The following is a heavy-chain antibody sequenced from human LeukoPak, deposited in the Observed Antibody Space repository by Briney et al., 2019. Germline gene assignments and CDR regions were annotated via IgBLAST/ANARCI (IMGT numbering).Heavy chain of an antibody. D-gene: IGHD3-22*01. Sequence: SETLSLTCTVSGGSISSYYWSWIRQPPGKGLEWIGYIYYSGSTNYNPSLKSRVTISVDTSKNQFSLKLSSVTAADTAVYYCARRGRWLYYYFDYWGQGTLVTVSS. CDR3: ARRGRWLYYYFDY. CDR2: IYYSGST. CDR1: GGSISSYY. V-gene: IGHV4-59*01. J-gene: IGHJ4*02.